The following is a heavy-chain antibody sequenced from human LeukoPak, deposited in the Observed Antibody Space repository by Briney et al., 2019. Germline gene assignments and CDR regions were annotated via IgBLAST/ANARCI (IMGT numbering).Heavy chain of an antibody. V-gene: IGHV3-11*04. D-gene: IGHD6-19*01. CDR3: ARDVSSGWYGDYFDY. Sequence: GGSLTLFCAASGFTFSDYYTRWTREAQKDWMAWHSSISSSGSTIYYADSVKGRFTISRDNAKNSLYLQMNRLRAEDTAVYYCARDVSSGWYGDYFDYWGQGTLVTVSS. J-gene: IGHJ4*02. CDR2: ISSSGSTI. CDR1: GFTFSDYY.